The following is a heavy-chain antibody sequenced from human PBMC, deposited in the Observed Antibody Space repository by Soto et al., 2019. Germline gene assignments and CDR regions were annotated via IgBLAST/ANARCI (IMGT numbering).Heavy chain of an antibody. CDR2: ISRDGSYI. CDR1: GFTFSRHA. Sequence: PGGSLRLSCAASGFTFSRHAIHWCRLTPGRGLEWVLAISRDGSYIYYTDSVKGRFTVSRDNSKNTVFVQMNRLIPDDTALYFCARTRNGGVADSFDSWGQGTRVTVSS. J-gene: IGHJ5*01. D-gene: IGHD3-3*01. CDR3: ARTRNGGVADSFDS. V-gene: IGHV3-30*04.